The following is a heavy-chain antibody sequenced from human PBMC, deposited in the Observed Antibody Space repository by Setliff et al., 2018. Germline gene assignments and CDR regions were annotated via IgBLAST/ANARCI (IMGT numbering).Heavy chain of an antibody. D-gene: IGHD6-19*01. J-gene: IGHJ4*02. CDR2: ISGYNGNT. V-gene: IGHV1-18*01. Sequence: GASVKVSCKASGYSLTDYAVTWVRQAPGQGLEWMGWISGYNGNTNYAQKLQGRVTMTTDTSTSTAYMELRSLRSDDTAVYYCARVAGQPPNYFDYWGQGTLVTVSS. CDR3: ARVAGQPPNYFDY. CDR1: GYSLTDYA.